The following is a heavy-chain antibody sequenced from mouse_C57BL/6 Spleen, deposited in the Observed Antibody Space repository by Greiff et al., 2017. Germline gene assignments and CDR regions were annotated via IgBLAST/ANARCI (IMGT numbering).Heavy chain of an antibody. CDR1: GYTFTSYW. V-gene: IGHV1-52*01. D-gene: IGHD1-1*01. CDR3: AFTTVVPFDY. J-gene: IGHJ2*01. Sequence: QVQLKQSGAELVRPGSSVKLSCKASGYTFTSYWMHWVKQRPIQGLEWIGNIDPSDSETHYNQKFKDKATLTVDKSSSTAYMQLSSLTSEDSAVYYCAFTTVVPFDYWGQGTTLTVSS. CDR2: IDPSDSET.